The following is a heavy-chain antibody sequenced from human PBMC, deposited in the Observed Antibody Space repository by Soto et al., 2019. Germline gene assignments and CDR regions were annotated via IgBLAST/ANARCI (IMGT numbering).Heavy chain of an antibody. Sequence: HPGGSLRLSCAASGFTFSSYGMHWVRQAPGKGLEWVAVISYDGSNKYYADSVKGRFTISRDNSKNTLYLQMNSLRAEDTAVYYCAKDGTEPHQSIAARPVDYWGQGTLVTVSS. CDR1: GFTFSSYG. D-gene: IGHD6-6*01. CDR3: AKDGTEPHQSIAARPVDY. V-gene: IGHV3-30*18. CDR2: ISYDGSNK. J-gene: IGHJ4*02.